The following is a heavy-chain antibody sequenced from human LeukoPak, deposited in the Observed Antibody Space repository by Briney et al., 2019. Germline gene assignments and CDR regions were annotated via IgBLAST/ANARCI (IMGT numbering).Heavy chain of an antibody. D-gene: IGHD1-1*01. Sequence: PSETLSLTCAVYGGSFSGYYWSWIRQPPGKGLEWIGEINHSGSTNYNPSLTSRVTISVDTSKNQFSLKLSSVTAADTAVYYCARDRLQLQSWGQGTLVTVSS. J-gene: IGHJ5*02. V-gene: IGHV4-34*01. CDR3: ARDRLQLQS. CDR1: GGSFSGYY. CDR2: INHSGST.